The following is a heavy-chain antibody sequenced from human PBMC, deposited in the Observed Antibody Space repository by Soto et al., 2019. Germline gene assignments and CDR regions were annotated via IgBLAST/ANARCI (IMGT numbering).Heavy chain of an antibody. V-gene: IGHV4-31*03. CDR2: IYYSGST. CDR3: ARDRVVRYFDWLSPAHDAFDI. J-gene: IGHJ3*02. D-gene: IGHD3-9*01. CDR1: GGSISSGGYY. Sequence: QVQLQESGPGLVKPSQTLSLTCTVSGGSISSGGYYWSWIRQHPGKGLEWIGYIYYSGSTYYNPSLKSRVTISVDTSKNQFSLKLSSVTAADTAVYYCARDRVVRYFDWLSPAHDAFDIWGQGTMVTVSS.